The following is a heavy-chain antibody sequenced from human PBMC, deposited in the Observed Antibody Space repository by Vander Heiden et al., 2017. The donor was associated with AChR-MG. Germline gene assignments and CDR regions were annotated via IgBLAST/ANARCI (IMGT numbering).Heavy chain of an antibody. J-gene: IGHJ4*02. V-gene: IGHV4-34*01. CDR1: GGSFSGYY. CDR3: ARGRMGYYDSSGYYYNRYSDY. CDR2: INHSGST. D-gene: IGHD3-22*01. Sequence: QVQLQQWGAGLLKLSETLSLTCAVYGGSFSGYYWSWIRQPPGKGLEWIGEINHSGSTNYNPSLKSRVTISVDTSKNQFSLKLSSVTAADTAVYYCARGRMGYYDSSGYYYNRYSDYWGQGTLVTVSS.